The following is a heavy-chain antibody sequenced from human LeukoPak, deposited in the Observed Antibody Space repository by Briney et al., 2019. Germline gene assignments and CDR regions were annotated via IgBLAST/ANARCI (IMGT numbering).Heavy chain of an antibody. CDR3: AREVSSRIDFDY. Sequence: GGSLRLSCAASGLTFSSYAMHWVRQAPGKGLEWVAVISYDGSNKYYADSVKGRFTISRDNSKNTLYLQMNSLRAEDTAVYYCAREVSSRIDFDYWGQGTLVTVSS. CDR2: ISYDGSNK. D-gene: IGHD6-13*01. J-gene: IGHJ4*02. V-gene: IGHV3-30*04. CDR1: GLTFSSYA.